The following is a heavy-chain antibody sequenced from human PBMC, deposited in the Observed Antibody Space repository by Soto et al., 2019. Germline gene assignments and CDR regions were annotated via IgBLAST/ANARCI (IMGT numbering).Heavy chain of an antibody. CDR2: INAGNGNT. D-gene: IGHD3-3*01. V-gene: IGHV1-3*01. CDR3: AREGTYYDCWSGYYPGWFDP. J-gene: IGHJ5*02. CDR1: GYTFTSYA. Sequence: QVQLVQSGAEVKKPGASVKVSCKASGYTFTSYAMHWVRQAPGQRLEWMGWINAGNGNTKYSQKFQGRVTITRDTSASTAYKELSSMRCEDTAVYYCAREGTYYDCWSGYYPGWFDPWGQGTLVTVSS.